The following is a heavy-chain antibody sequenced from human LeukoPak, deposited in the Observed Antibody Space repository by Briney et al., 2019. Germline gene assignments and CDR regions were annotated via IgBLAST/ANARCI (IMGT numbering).Heavy chain of an antibody. CDR2: IFGSGTT. J-gene: IGHJ4*02. CDR1: GFTFRSYA. V-gene: IGHV3-23*01. Sequence: GGSLRLSCAASGFTFRSYAMSWVRQAPGKGLEWVSGIFGSGTTYYTDSVKGWFTISRDNSKNTLYLQMSSLRAEDTAIYYCAKTLGIAATHPSNWGQGTLVTVSS. D-gene: IGHD6-25*01. CDR3: AKTLGIAATHPSN.